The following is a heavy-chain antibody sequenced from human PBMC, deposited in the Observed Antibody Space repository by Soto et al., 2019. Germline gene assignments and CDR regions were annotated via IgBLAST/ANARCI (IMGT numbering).Heavy chain of an antibody. CDR1: GFTFDDYA. V-gene: IGHV3-9*01. D-gene: IGHD1-7*01. CDR3: AKDRQGNWNYYAFDI. J-gene: IGHJ3*02. CDR2: ISWNSGSI. Sequence: PGGSLRLSCAASGFTFDDYAMHWVRQAPGKGLEWVSGISWNSGSIGYADAVKGRFTISRDNAKNSLYLQMNSLRAEDTALYYCAKDRQGNWNYYAFDIWGQGTMVTVSS.